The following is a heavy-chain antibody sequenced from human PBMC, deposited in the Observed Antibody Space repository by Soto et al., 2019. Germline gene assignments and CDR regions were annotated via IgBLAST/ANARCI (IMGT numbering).Heavy chain of an antibody. D-gene: IGHD1-20*01. Sequence: AGGALRLYCADSGFIFSSYWMKWVRQAPGKGLVWVSRINNDGSDTTYADSVKGRFTVSRDNTRNTRYLEMKSLRAEDTAVYYCARDITVTPVYWGQGTLVTVSS. J-gene: IGHJ4*02. CDR2: INNDGSDT. V-gene: IGHV3-74*01. CDR3: ARDITVTPVY. CDR1: GFIFSSYW.